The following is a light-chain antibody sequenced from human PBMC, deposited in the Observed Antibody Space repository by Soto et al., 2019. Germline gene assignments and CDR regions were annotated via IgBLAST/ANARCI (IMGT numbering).Light chain of an antibody. V-gene: IGKV3-11*01. Sequence: VVSYPPNTLSLSPGERATLSCRASQSVSSYLAWYQQTPGQAPRLFIYYASNRATSIPARFSGSGSGTDFTLTISILVPADDAVRYCRQVWACLPNRFGEGTNLDI. CDR1: QSVSSY. CDR2: YAS. CDR3: RQVWACLPNR. J-gene: IGKJ1*01.